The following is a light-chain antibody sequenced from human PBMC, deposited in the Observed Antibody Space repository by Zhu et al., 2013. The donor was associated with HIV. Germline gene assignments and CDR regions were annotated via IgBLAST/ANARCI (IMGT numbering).Light chain of an antibody. Sequence: DVQMTQSPSSLSASVGDRVTITCRASHLISTNLNWYQQKPGKAPNLLIYAASSLQSGVPSRFSGSGSGTDFSLTISSLQLEDFATYYCEQSYSTPRTFGQGTKVEIK. CDR1: HLISTN. J-gene: IGKJ1*01. CDR3: EQSYSTPRT. V-gene: IGKV1-39*01. CDR2: AAS.